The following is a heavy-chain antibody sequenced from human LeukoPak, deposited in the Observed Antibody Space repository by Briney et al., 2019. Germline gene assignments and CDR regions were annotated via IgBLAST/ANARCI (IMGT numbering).Heavy chain of an antibody. V-gene: IGHV4-59*01. D-gene: IGHD6-19*01. CDR1: GGSISSYY. Sequence: SETLSLTCTVSGGSISSYYWSWIRQPPGKGLEWIGYIYYSGSTNYNPSLKSRVTISVDTSKDQFSLKLSSVTAADTAVYYCARAGAVAGTDYWGQGTLVTVSS. CDR3: ARAGAVAGTDY. CDR2: IYYSGST. J-gene: IGHJ4*02.